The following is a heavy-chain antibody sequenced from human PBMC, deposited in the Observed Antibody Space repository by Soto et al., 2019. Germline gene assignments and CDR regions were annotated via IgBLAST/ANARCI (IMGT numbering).Heavy chain of an antibody. V-gene: IGHV1-18*01. CDR3: ASATSIAVAGKET. Sequence: QVQLVQSGGEVKKPGASVKVSCKASVDTVTKYGISWVRQAPGQGLEWLGWISFYNGHTNYALKFQDRITFTTDTSTSTASMELRSLTSDDTAVYYCASATSIAVAGKETWGQGTLVTVSS. CDR2: ISFYNGHT. CDR1: VDTVTKYG. D-gene: IGHD6-19*01. J-gene: IGHJ4*02.